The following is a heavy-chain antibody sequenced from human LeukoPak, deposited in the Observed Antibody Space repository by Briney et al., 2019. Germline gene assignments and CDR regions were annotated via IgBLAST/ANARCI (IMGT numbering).Heavy chain of an antibody. CDR3: ANPPYSSSWYEPYYFDY. J-gene: IGHJ4*02. D-gene: IGHD6-13*01. CDR2: ISGSGGST. Sequence: GGSLRLSCAASGFTFSSYAMSWVRQAPGKGLEWVSAISGSGGSTYYADSVKGRFTISRDNSKNTLYLQMNSLRAEDTAVYYCANPPYSSSWYEPYYFDYWGQGTLVTVSS. CDR1: GFTFSSYA. V-gene: IGHV3-23*01.